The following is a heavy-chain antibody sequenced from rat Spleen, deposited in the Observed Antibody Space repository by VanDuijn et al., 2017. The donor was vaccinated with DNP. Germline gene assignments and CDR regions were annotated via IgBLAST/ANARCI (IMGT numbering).Heavy chain of an antibody. CDR3: VRGRDYALDA. D-gene: IGHD4-3*01. J-gene: IGHJ4*01. CDR1: GFTFSNHW. V-gene: IGHV5-31*01. Sequence: EVQLVESGGDLVQPGGSLRLSCVGSGFTFSNHWMNWIRQAPGKGLDWVASITSSGGKTFSPDSVNGRFTISRDNAKSTLYLQMDSLRSEDTATYYCVRGRDYALDAWGQGTSVTVSS. CDR2: ITSSGGKT.